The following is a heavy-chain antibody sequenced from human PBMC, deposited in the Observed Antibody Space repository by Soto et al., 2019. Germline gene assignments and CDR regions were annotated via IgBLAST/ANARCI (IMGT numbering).Heavy chain of an antibody. CDR3: ARLDTAMVTDAFDI. CDR2: IYYSGST. V-gene: IGHV4-59*01. Sequence: SDTLSLTCTVSGGSISSYYWSWIRQPPGKGLEWIGYIYYSGSTNYNPSLKSRVTISVDTSKNRFSLKLSSVTAADTAVYYCARLDTAMVTDAFDIWGQGTMVTVSS. J-gene: IGHJ3*02. D-gene: IGHD5-18*01. CDR1: GGSISSYY.